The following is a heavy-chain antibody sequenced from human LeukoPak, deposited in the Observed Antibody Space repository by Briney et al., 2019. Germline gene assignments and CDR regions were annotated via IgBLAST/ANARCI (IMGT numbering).Heavy chain of an antibody. CDR2: IYHSGST. Sequence: SGTLSLTCAVSGGSISSSNWWSWVRQPPGKGLEWIGEIYHSGSTNYNPSLKSRVAISVDKSKNQFSLKLSSVTAADTAVYYCARQKAYYHSLDLIWYFDLWGRGTLVTVSS. D-gene: IGHD1-26*01. CDR3: ARQKAYYHSLDLIWYFDL. CDR1: GGSISSSNW. J-gene: IGHJ2*01. V-gene: IGHV4-4*02.